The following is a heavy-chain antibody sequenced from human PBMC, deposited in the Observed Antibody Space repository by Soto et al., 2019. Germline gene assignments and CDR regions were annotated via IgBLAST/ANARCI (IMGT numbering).Heavy chain of an antibody. CDR1: GFSLSTSGMC. CDR3: ARTPETYGDYDYGMDV. D-gene: IGHD4-17*01. V-gene: IGHV2-70*01. Sequence: ESGPTLVNPTQTLTLTCTFSGFSLSTSGMCVSWIRQPPGKALEWLALIDWDDDKYYSTSLKTRLTISKDTSKNQVVLTMTNMDPVDTATYYCARTPETYGDYDYGMDVWGQGTTVTVSS. CDR2: IDWDDDK. J-gene: IGHJ6*02.